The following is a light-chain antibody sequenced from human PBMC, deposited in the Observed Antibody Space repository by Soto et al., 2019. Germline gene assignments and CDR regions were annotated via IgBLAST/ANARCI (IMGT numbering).Light chain of an antibody. CDR2: AAS. Sequence: DIQMTQSPSSLSASVGERVTITCRASQSISSYLNWYQQKPGKAPKLLIYAASSLQSGVPSRFSGSGSGTDFTLTISSLQPEDFATYYCQQSHTTPWTFGQGTKVEIK. CDR1: QSISSY. CDR3: QQSHTTPWT. V-gene: IGKV1-39*01. J-gene: IGKJ1*01.